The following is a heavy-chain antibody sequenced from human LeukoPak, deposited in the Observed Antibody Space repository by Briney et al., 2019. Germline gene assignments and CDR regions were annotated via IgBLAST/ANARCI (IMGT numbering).Heavy chain of an antibody. J-gene: IGHJ3*02. CDR1: GFTFSSYG. Sequence: PGGSLRLSCAASGFTFSSYGMHWVRQAPGKGLEWVAVIWYDGSNKYYADSVKGRFTISRDNSKNTLYLQMNSLRAEDTAVYYCVRPLGALDYGGDDAFDIWGQGTMVTVSS. V-gene: IGHV3-33*01. D-gene: IGHD4-23*01. CDR3: VRPLGALDYGGDDAFDI. CDR2: IWYDGSNK.